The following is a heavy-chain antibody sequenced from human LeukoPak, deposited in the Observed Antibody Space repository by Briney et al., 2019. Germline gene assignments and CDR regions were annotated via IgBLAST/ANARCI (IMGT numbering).Heavy chain of an antibody. D-gene: IGHD6-13*01. CDR2: IYTSGST. J-gene: IGHJ5*02. Sequence: PSETLSLTCTVSGGSISSGSYYWSWIRQPAGKGLEWIGRIYTSGSTNYNPSLKSRVTISVDTSKNQFSLKLSSVTAADTAVYYCARFSPRIAAAGTGFDPWGQGTLVTVSS. CDR1: GGSISSGSYY. V-gene: IGHV4-61*02. CDR3: ARFSPRIAAAGTGFDP.